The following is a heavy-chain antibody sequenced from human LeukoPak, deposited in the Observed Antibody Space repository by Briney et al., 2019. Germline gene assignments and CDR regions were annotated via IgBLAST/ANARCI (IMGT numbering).Heavy chain of an antibody. CDR2: IYYSGST. V-gene: IGHV4-39*07. D-gene: IGHD3-10*01. CDR1: GGSISSSSYY. Sequence: SETLSLTCTVSGGSISSSSYYWGWIRQPPGKGLEWIGSIYYSGSTYYNPSLKSRVTISVDTSKNQFSLELSSVTAADTAVYYCARARELLWFGESKNWFDPWGQGTLVTVSS. J-gene: IGHJ5*02. CDR3: ARARELLWFGESKNWFDP.